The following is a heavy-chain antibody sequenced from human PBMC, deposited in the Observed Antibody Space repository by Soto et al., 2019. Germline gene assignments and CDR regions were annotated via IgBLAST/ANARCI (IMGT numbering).Heavy chain of an antibody. CDR1: GGSISSYY. CDR2: IYYGGST. D-gene: IGHD2-15*01. CDR3: ARALRDDSKPGHFNY. Sequence: PSETLSLTCNVSGGSISSYYWTWIRQPPGKGLEWIGYIYYGGSTIYTPSLKSRVTFSLDTSKNHFFLMLVSLTVADRALYYCARALRDDSKPGHFNYGGQEPLFTVSS. J-gene: IGHJ4*02. V-gene: IGHV4-59*01.